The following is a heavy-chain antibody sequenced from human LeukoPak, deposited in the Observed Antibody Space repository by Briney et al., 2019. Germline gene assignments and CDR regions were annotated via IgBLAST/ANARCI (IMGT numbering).Heavy chain of an antibody. J-gene: IGHJ4*02. Sequence: GGSPRLFCAASGFTFSTYAMSRGRRDPGKGLEGWLAMRGCGDSTYIADPVKGRYTISRDNAKNTLDVQMNSRRAEDTALYYCTKERHLDSSGSQMGCGQGTLVTVSS. CDR3: TKERHLDSSGSQMG. CDR1: GFTFSTYA. D-gene: IGHD3-22*01. CDR2: MRGCGDST. V-gene: IGHV3-23*01.